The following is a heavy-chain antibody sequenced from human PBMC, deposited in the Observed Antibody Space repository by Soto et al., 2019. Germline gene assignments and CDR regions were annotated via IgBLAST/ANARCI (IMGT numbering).Heavy chain of an antibody. V-gene: IGHV4-31*03. J-gene: IGHJ6*02. CDR2: IYYSGST. CDR1: GGSISSGNYY. Sequence: QVQLQESGPGLVKPSQTLSLTCTVSGGSISSGNYYWSWVRQHPGKGLEWIGYIYYSGSTFYNPSLKSRVTLSVATSKNQFSLKLSSVTAADTAVYYCARDRGDGYNPYYYYGMDVWGQGTTVTVSS. D-gene: IGHD3-10*01. CDR3: ARDRGDGYNPYYYYGMDV.